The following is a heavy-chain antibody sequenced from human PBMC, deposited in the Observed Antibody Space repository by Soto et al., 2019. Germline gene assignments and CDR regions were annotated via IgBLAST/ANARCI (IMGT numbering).Heavy chain of an antibody. V-gene: IGHV1-3*01. CDR3: ARSIVVVTALGY. D-gene: IGHD2-21*02. CDR1: GYTFTSYA. Sequence: ASVKVSCKASGYTFTSYAMHWVRQAPGQRLEWMGWINAGNGNTKYSQKFQGRVTITRDTSASTAYMELSSLRSEDTAVCYCARSIVVVTALGYWGQGTLVTVSS. J-gene: IGHJ4*02. CDR2: INAGNGNT.